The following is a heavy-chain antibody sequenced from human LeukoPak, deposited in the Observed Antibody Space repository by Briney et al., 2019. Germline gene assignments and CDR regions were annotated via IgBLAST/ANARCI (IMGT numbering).Heavy chain of an antibody. J-gene: IGHJ6*03. CDR3: ARGWEVVDTAMVTISGYMDV. CDR2: IKQDGSAK. D-gene: IGHD5-18*01. V-gene: IGHV3-7*01. CDR1: GFTFSSYW. Sequence: TGGSLRLSCAASGFTFSSYWMSWVRQAPGKGLEWVANIKQDGSAKYYVDSVKGRFTISRDIAKNSLYLQMNSLRAEDTAVYYCARGWEVVDTAMVTISGYMDVWGKGTTVTISS.